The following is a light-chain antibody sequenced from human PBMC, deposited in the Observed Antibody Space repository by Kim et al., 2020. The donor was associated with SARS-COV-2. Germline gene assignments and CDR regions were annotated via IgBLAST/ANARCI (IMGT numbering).Light chain of an antibody. CDR1: KLGDKY. CDR3: QPWDSSTVV. V-gene: IGLV3-1*01. Sequence: SYELTQPPSVSVSPGQTASITCSGDKLGDKYACWYQQKPGQSPVLVIYQDSKRPSGIPERFSSSNSGNTATLTISGTQAMDEADYYCQPWDSSTVVFGGGTQLTVL. CDR2: QDS. J-gene: IGLJ2*01.